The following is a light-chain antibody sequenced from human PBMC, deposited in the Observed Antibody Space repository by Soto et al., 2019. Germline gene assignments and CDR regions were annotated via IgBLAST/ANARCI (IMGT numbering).Light chain of an antibody. CDR1: QGISYS. Sequence: IQLTQSPSSLSASVGDRVTITCRASQGISYSLAWYQQKPGKAPRLLIYAASTLQDGIPSRFSGSGSGTNFTLTISSLPPEDFATYYCQQLNSYPPYTFGQGTKLEVK. CDR3: QQLNSYPPYT. J-gene: IGKJ2*01. V-gene: IGKV1-9*01. CDR2: AAS.